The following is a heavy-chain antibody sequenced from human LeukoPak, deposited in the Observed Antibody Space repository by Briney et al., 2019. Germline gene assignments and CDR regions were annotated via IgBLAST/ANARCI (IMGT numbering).Heavy chain of an antibody. CDR3: ARVQLAAAGTLYGAFDI. J-gene: IGHJ3*02. V-gene: IGHV1-18*01. D-gene: IGHD6-13*01. CDR1: GYTFTSYG. CDR2: ISAYNGNT. Sequence: ASVKVSCKASGYTFTSYGISWVRQAPGQGLEWMGWISAYNGNTNYAQKLQGRVTMTTDTSTSTAYMELRSLRSDDTAVYYCARVQLAAAGTLYGAFDIWGQGTMVTVSS.